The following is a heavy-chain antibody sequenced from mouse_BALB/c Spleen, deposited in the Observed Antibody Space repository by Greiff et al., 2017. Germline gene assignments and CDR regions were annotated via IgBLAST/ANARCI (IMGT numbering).Heavy chain of an antibody. Sequence: LQQPGSELVRPGASVKLSCKASGYTFTSYWMHWVKQRPGQGLEWIGNIYPGSGSTYYNEKFKGKATLTADKSSSTAYMQLSSLTSEDSAVYYCARDYRYPWFAYWGQGTLVTVSA. V-gene: IGHV1S22*01. CDR1: GYTFTSYW. CDR2: IYPGSGST. D-gene: IGHD2-14*01. CDR3: ARDYRYPWFAY. J-gene: IGHJ3*01.